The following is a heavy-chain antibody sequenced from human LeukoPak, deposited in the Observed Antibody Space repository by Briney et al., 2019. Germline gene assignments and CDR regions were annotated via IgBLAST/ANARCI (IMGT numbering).Heavy chain of an antibody. J-gene: IGHJ6*02. V-gene: IGHV3-30-3*01. Sequence: GRSLRLSCAASGFTFSSYAMHWVRQAPGKGLEWVAVISYDGSNKYYADSVKGRFTISRDNSKNTLYLQMNSLRAEDTAVYYCAREIGSGWTTGGMDVWGQGTTVTVSS. D-gene: IGHD6-19*01. CDR1: GFTFSSYA. CDR3: AREIGSGWTTGGMDV. CDR2: ISYDGSNK.